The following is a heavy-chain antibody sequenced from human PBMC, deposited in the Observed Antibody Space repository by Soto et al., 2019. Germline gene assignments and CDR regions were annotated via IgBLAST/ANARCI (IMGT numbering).Heavy chain of an antibody. CDR2: IIPIFGTA. V-gene: IGHV1-69*06. Sequence: HVQLVQSGAEVKKPGSSVKVSCKASGGTFSSYAISWVRQAPGQGLEWMGGIIPIFGTANYAQKFQGRVTIAADKSTSTAYMELSSLRSEDTAVYYCARGVAGTRRHWYFDLWGRGTLVTVSS. CDR1: GGTFSSYA. CDR3: ARGVAGTRRHWYFDL. J-gene: IGHJ2*01. D-gene: IGHD6-19*01.